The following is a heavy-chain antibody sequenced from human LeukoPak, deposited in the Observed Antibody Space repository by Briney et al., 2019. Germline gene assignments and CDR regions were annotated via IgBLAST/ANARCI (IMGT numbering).Heavy chain of an antibody. Sequence: GGSLRLSCAASGFTFSSYSMNWVRQAPGKGLEWVSSISSISSYIYYADSVKGRFTISRDNANNSLFLQMNSLRAEDTAVYYCARDSRGGEGDWGQGTLVTVSS. CDR1: GFTFSSYS. J-gene: IGHJ4*02. D-gene: IGHD2-21*01. V-gene: IGHV3-21*01. CDR3: ARDSRGGEGD. CDR2: ISSISSYI.